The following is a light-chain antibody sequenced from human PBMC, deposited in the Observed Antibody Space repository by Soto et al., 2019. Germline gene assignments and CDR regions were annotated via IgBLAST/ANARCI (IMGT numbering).Light chain of an antibody. Sequence: QLVLTQSPSASASLGASVKLTSTLSSGHSNYVIAWHQQQPEKVPRYLMTLNSDGSHSKGDGIAVRFSGSSSGAERYLTISSLQSEDEADYYCQTWDTGIRVFGGGTKLTVL. CDR2: LNSDGSH. CDR3: QTWDTGIRV. J-gene: IGLJ2*01. CDR1: SGHSNYV. V-gene: IGLV4-69*01.